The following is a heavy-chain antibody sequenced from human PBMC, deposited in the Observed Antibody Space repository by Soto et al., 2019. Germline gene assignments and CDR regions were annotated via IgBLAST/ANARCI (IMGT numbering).Heavy chain of an antibody. Sequence: QVQLVQSGAEVQKPGASVKVSCKASGYTFTTYGVGWVRQAPGQGLEWMGWISAYDGNTNYAQNLQGRGTMTTDTSTSTAYMELRSLRSDDTAMYYCVRLYCSGGSCYSAPVYWGQGTLVTVSS. V-gene: IGHV1-18*01. D-gene: IGHD2-15*01. CDR2: ISAYDGNT. J-gene: IGHJ4*02. CDR1: GYTFTTYG. CDR3: VRLYCSGGSCYSAPVY.